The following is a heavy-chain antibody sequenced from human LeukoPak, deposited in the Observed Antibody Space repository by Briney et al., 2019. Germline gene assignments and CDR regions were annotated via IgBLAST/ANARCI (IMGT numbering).Heavy chain of an antibody. CDR1: GYTFTMYQ. CDR3: ARGQRGGLSGNLGGLFASYYTYYYMDV. CDR2: INPSDGAT. V-gene: IGHV1-46*01. Sequence: ASVKVSCKASGYTFTMYQIHWVRQAPGQGLEWMGMINPSDGATTYAQRFQGRVTLIRDMSTTTVYMDLHSLRFEDTAVYFCARGQRGGLSGNLGGLFASYYTYYYMDVWGRGTTVTVSS. D-gene: IGHD1-26*01. J-gene: IGHJ6*03.